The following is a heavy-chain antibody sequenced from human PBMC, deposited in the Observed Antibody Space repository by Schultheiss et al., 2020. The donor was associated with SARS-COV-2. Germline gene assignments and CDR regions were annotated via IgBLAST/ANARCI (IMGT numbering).Heavy chain of an antibody. CDR1: GGSISSYY. CDR3: ARLGVGSGRDY. J-gene: IGHJ4*02. Sequence: SETLSLTCTVSGGSISSYYWSWIRQPAGKGLEWIGYIYYSGSTNYNPSLKSRVTISVDTSKNQFSLKLSSVTAADTAVYYCARLGVGSGRDYWGQGTLVTVSS. CDR2: IYYSGST. D-gene: IGHD6-19*01. V-gene: IGHV4-59*08.